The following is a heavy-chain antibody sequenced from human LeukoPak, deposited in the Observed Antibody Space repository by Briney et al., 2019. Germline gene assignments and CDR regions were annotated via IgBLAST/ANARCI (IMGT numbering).Heavy chain of an antibody. Sequence: PGESLKISCQGSGYTFSNYWIGWVRQMPGKGLEWMGSIFPGDSDARYSPSFQGQVTISADKSISTAYLQWSSLKASDTAMYYCAKLLSSGSYSSHWFDPWGQGTLVTVSS. CDR1: GYTFSNYW. D-gene: IGHD3-22*01. J-gene: IGHJ5*02. CDR2: IFPGDSDA. CDR3: AKLLSSGSYSSHWFDP. V-gene: IGHV5-51*01.